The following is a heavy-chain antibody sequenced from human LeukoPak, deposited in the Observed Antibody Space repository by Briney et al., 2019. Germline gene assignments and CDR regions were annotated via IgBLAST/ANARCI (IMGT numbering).Heavy chain of an antibody. J-gene: IGHJ6*02. V-gene: IGHV4-59*08. CDR3: ARHTPVPLPSGFCFEMDV. Sequence: SETLSLTCTVSGGSISSFYWSWIRQPPGKGLEWIGYIFYSGSTNYNPSLKSRVTMSVATSKNQFSLKLSSVTAADTAVYYCARHTPVPLPSGFCFEMDVWGQGTTVTVSS. CDR2: IFYSGST. CDR1: GGSISSFY. D-gene: IGHD2-15*01.